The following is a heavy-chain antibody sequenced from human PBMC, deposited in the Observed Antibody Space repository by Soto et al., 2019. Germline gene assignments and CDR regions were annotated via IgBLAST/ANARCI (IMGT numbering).Heavy chain of an antibody. CDR1: GGTFSSYA. J-gene: IGHJ4*02. Sequence: GASVKVSCKASGGTFSSYAISWVRQAPGQELEWMGGIIPIFGTANYAQKFQGRVTVTADESTSTAYMELSSLRSEDTAVYYCASIPTEYSSSSGYWGQGTLVTVSS. CDR3: ASIPTEYSSSSGY. V-gene: IGHV1-69*13. CDR2: IIPIFGTA. D-gene: IGHD6-6*01.